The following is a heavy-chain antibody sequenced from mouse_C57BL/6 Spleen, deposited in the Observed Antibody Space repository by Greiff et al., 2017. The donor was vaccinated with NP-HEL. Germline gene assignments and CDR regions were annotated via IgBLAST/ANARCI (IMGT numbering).Heavy chain of an antibody. D-gene: IGHD1-1*01. CDR1: GYTFTSYW. CDR3: ARDYYGSSYWYFDV. CDR2: IDPSDSYT. J-gene: IGHJ1*03. Sequence: VQLQQPGAELVMPGASVKLSCKASGYTFTSYWMHWVKQRPGQGLEWIGEIDPSDSYTNYNQKFKGKFTLTVDKSSSTAYLQLSSLTSEDSAVYYCARDYYGSSYWYFDVWGTGTTVTVSS. V-gene: IGHV1-69*01.